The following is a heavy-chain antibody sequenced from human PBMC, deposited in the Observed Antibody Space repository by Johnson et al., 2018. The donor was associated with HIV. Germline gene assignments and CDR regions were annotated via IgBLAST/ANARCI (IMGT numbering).Heavy chain of an antibody. J-gene: IGHJ3*02. Sequence: QVQLVESGGGVVQPGRSLRLSCAASGFTFSNYAMHWVRQAPGKGLEWVAVISYDGSNKYYADSVKGRFTISRDNSKNTLYLQMNSLRAEDTAVYYCTTLEYSSSPGGYGAFDIWGQGTRVTVSS. D-gene: IGHD6-6*01. CDR1: GFTFSNYA. V-gene: IGHV3-30*04. CDR3: TTLEYSSSPGGYGAFDI. CDR2: ISYDGSNK.